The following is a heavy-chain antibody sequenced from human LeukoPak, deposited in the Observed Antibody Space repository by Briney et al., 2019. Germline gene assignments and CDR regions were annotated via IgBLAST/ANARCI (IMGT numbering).Heavy chain of an antibody. J-gene: IGHJ4*02. D-gene: IGHD3-3*01. CDR3: ARVTTVFGVDMYYFDY. CDR1: GGSISSNY. Sequence: PSETLSLTCTVSGGSISSNYWTWVRQPPGKGLEWIGYVYSSGSTSYNPSLKSRVTISIDTSKHPFSLKLSSVTAADTAVYYCARVTTVFGVDMYYFDYWGQGTLVTVSS. CDR2: VYSSGST. V-gene: IGHV4-59*01.